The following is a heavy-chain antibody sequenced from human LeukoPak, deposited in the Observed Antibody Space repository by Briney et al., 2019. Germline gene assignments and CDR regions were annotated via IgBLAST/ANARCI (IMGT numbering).Heavy chain of an antibody. J-gene: IGHJ4*02. CDR2: IYYSGST. CDR3: ARLLRWVYYFDY. V-gene: IGHV4-39*01. D-gene: IGHD4-23*01. CDR1: GGSICSSSYY. Sequence: PSETQSLTCTVSGGSICSSSYYWGWIRQPPGKGLEWIGSIYYSGSTYYNPSLKSRVTISVDTSKNQFSLKLTSVTAADTAVYYCARLLRWVYYFDYWGQGTLVTVSS.